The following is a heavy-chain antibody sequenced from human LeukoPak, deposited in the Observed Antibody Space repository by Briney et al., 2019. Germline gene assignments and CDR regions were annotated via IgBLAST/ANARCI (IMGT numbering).Heavy chain of an antibody. J-gene: IGHJ4*02. CDR2: ISSSGNTK. Sequence: GGSLRLSCAASGFTFSDYYMSWIRQAPGKGLEWVSYISSSGNTKYYADSVKGRFTISRDNAKNSLSLQMNSLRAEDTAVYYCARDGGSAWFFRYWGQGTLVTVSS. CDR1: GFTFSDYY. D-gene: IGHD6-19*01. CDR3: ARDGGSAWFFRY. V-gene: IGHV3-11*04.